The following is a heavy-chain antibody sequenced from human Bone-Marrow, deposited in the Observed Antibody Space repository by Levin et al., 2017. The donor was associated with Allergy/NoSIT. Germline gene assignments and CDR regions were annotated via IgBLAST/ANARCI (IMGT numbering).Heavy chain of an antibody. CDR3: ASQSPSHSSGYYHDAFDI. Sequence: GASVKVSCKGSGYSFTSYWIAWVRQLPGKGLEWMGIIYPGDSDTRYSPSFQGQVTISADKSITTAYLQWSSLKASDTAMYYCASQSPSHSSGYYHDAFDIWGQGTMVTVSS. J-gene: IGHJ3*02. CDR2: IYPGDSDT. CDR1: GYSFTSYW. V-gene: IGHV5-51*01. D-gene: IGHD3-22*01.